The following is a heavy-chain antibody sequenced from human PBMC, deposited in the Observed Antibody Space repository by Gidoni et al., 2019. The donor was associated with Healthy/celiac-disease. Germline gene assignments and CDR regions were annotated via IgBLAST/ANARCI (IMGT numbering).Heavy chain of an antibody. CDR2: ISSISSYI. D-gene: IGHD3-16*01. CDR1: GFTFSSYS. V-gene: IGHV3-21*01. Sequence: EVQLVESGGGLVKPGGSLRLSCAASGFTFSSYSMNWVRQAPGKGLEWVSSISSISSYIYYADSVKGRFTISRDNAKNSLYLQMNSLRAEDTAVYYCARVPKQRAHSALGAYWGQGTLVTVSS. CDR3: ARVPKQRAHSALGAY. J-gene: IGHJ4*02.